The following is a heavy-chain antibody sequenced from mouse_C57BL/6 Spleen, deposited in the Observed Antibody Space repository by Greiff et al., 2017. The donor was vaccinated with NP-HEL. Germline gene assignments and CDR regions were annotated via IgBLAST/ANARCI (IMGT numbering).Heavy chain of an antibody. Sequence: VQLQQSGPELVKPGASVKLSCKASGYTFTSYDINWVKQRPGQGLEWIGWIYPRAGSTKYNEKFKGKATLTVDTSSSTAYMELHSLTSEDSAVYFCARDLDSSGSWFAYWGQGTLVTVSA. D-gene: IGHD3-2*02. V-gene: IGHV1-85*01. CDR3: ARDLDSSGSWFAY. CDR1: GYTFTSYD. CDR2: IYPRAGST. J-gene: IGHJ3*01.